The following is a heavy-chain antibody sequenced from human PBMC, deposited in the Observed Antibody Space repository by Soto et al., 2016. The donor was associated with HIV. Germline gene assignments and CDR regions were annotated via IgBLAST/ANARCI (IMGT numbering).Heavy chain of an antibody. CDR1: GFTVSNNY. V-gene: IGHV3-66*01. J-gene: IGHJ6*02. CDR2: IYSGGNT. Sequence: EVQLVESGGGLVQPGGSLRLSCAASGFTVSNNYMSWVRQAPGKELEWVSVIYSGGNTYYADSVKGRFIISRDNSKNTLYLQMNSLRAEDTAVYYCVRDENYYEAYGMDVWGQGTTVTVSS. D-gene: IGHD3-22*01. CDR3: VRDENYYEAYGMDV.